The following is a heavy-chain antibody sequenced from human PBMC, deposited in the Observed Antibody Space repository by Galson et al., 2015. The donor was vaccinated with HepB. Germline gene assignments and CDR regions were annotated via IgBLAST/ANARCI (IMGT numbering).Heavy chain of an antibody. J-gene: IGHJ4*02. Sequence: SVKASCKASGGTFSSYAISWVRQAPGQGLEWMGGIIPFLVITNYAQKFQGRVTITADKSTSTSYMQLSSLRTEDTAVYYCARGWDGTGSYYFDNWGQGTLVTVSS. CDR3: ARGWDGTGSYYFDN. V-gene: IGHV1-69*10. D-gene: IGHD3-10*01. CDR1: GGTFSSYA. CDR2: IIPFLVIT.